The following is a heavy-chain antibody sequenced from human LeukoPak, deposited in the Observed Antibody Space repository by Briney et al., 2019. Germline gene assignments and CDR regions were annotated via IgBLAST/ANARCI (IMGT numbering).Heavy chain of an antibody. CDR2: IWYDGSNK. CDR1: GFTFSSYG. CDR3: ARGGTFGPMPLDY. D-gene: IGHD2/OR15-2a*01. J-gene: IGHJ4*02. V-gene: IGHV3-33*01. Sequence: PGGSLRLSCAASGFTFSSYGMHWVRQAPGKGLEWVAVIWYDGSNKYYADSVKGRFTISRDNSKNTLYLQMNSLRAEDTAVYYCARGGTFGPMPLDYWGQGTLVTVSS.